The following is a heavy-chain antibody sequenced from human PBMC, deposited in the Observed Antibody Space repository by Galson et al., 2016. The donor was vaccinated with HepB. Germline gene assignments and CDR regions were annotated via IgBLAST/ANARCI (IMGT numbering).Heavy chain of an antibody. V-gene: IGHV1-46*02. J-gene: IGHJ4*02. D-gene: IGHD5-24*01. CDR1: GNTFNSYF. CDR2: INPTSGDT. Sequence: SVKVSCKASGNTFNSYFIHWVRQAPGQGLDSMGIINPTSGDTSYSQKFQGTVTLTRDTSTSTAYMQLSSLRSEDTALYFCARGSSNGDVYNIDYWGQGALVTVSS. CDR3: ARGSSNGDVYNIDY.